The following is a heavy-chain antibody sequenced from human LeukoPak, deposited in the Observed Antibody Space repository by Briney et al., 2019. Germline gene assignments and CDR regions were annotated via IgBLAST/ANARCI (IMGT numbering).Heavy chain of an antibody. Sequence: QSGGSLRLSCAASGFTFDDYAMHWVRQAPGKGLEWVSGISWNSGSIGYADSVKGRFTISRDNAKNSLYLQMNSLRAEDTALYYCAKIGPAAGYYYYYGMDVWGQGTTVTVSS. D-gene: IGHD6-13*01. J-gene: IGHJ6*02. CDR3: AKIGPAAGYYYYYGMDV. CDR2: ISWNSGSI. V-gene: IGHV3-9*01. CDR1: GFTFDDYA.